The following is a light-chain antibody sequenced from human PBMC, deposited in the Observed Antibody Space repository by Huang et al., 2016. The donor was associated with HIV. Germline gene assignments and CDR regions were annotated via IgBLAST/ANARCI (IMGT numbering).Light chain of an antibody. CDR2: ATS. CDR3: QQTYTTPWT. Sequence: DIQMTQSPSSLSASVGGRITVACRASQGISSYLNWYQQRPGSAPKLLIYATSRLQSGVPSRFSGRGTGTTFILTISDLQPEDFATYYCQQTYTTPWTFGQGTKVEVK. V-gene: IGKV1-39*01. J-gene: IGKJ1*01. CDR1: QGISSY.